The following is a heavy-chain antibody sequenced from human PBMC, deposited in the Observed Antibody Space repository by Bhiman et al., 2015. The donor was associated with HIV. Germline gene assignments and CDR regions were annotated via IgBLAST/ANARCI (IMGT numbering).Heavy chain of an antibody. CDR1: GFTFITAW. CDR2: IKSKTDGETT. CDR3: TTGNNNFWSGSRFDY. D-gene: IGHD3-3*01. Sequence: EVQLVESGGGLVKPGGSLRLSCAASGFTFITAWMSWVRQAPGKGLEWVGRIKSKTDGETTDYAAPVKGRFTMSRDDSKNTVYLQMNSLKTEDTAVYYCTTGNNNFWSGSRFDYWGQGTLVTVSS. V-gene: IGHV3-15*01. J-gene: IGHJ4*02.